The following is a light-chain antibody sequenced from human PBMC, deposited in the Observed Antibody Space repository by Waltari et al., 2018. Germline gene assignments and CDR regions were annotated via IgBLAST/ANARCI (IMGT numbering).Light chain of an antibody. Sequence: SYALTQPPSVSVSPGQTARITCPGDALPRVYTYRYQQRPGQAPALIIFKDRERLSGIPARFSASTSGTRSTLTISAVRAEDEAAYYCQSADSTNTYVVFGGGTKLTVL. J-gene: IGLJ2*01. CDR1: ALPRVY. V-gene: IGLV3-25*03. CDR2: KDR. CDR3: QSADSTNTYVV.